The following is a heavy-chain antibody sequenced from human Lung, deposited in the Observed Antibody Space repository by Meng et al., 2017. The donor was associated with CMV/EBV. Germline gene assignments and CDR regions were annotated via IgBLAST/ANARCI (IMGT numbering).Heavy chain of an antibody. D-gene: IGHD6-19*01. CDR2: ININTGNP. Sequence: QVRLGHAGAGLKKPGDSVKVSCQAAGYTFTSSFMNWVRPAPGQGLEWMGWININTGNPTYAQGFTGRFVFSLDTSVSTAYLQIDSLKADDTAVYYCARGNGWRFDYWGQGTLVTVSS. V-gene: IGHV7-4-1*01. CDR3: ARGNGWRFDY. CDR1: GYTFTSSF. J-gene: IGHJ4*02.